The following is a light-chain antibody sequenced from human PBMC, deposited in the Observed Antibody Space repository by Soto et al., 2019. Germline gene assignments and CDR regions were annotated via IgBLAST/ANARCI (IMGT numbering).Light chain of an antibody. J-gene: IGKJ1*01. V-gene: IGKV1-5*01. CDR1: QTITKW. CDR3: QQYNAN. Sequence: DIPMTQSPSTLSASVGDRVTITCRASQTITKWLAWYQQKPGKAPKVLIYDASNLHSGVPSRFSGSGSGTEFTLSISSLQPDDFATYYCQQYNANFGQGTKVDVK. CDR2: DAS.